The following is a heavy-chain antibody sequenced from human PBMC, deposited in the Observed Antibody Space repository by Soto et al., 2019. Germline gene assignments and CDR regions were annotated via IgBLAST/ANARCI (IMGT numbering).Heavy chain of an antibody. J-gene: IGHJ4*02. Sequence: GGSLRLSCAASGFTFSSYAMHWVRQAPGKGLEWVAVISYDGSNKYYADSVKGRFTISRDNSKNTLYLQMNSLRAEDTAVYYWARGATYSRILVPFDYWGQGTLVTVSS. V-gene: IGHV3-30-3*01. CDR2: ISYDGSNK. D-gene: IGHD6-13*01. CDR3: ARGATYSRILVPFDY. CDR1: GFTFSSYA.